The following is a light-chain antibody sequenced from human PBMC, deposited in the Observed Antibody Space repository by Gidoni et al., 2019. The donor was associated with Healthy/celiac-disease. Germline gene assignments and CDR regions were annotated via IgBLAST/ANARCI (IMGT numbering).Light chain of an antibody. J-gene: IGKJ1*01. CDR1: KSVSSSY. CDR2: GAS. Sequence: EIVLTQSPGTLSLSPGERATLPCRASKSVSSSYLAWYQQKPGQPPRLLIYGASSRATGIPDRFSGSGSGTDFTLTISRLEPEDFAVYYCQQYGSSPRTFSQGTKVEIK. CDR3: QQYGSSPRT. V-gene: IGKV3-20*01.